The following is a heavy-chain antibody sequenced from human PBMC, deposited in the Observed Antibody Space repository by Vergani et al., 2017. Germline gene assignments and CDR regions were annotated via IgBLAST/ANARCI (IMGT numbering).Heavy chain of an antibody. Sequence: EVQLLESGGGLVQPGGSLRLSCAASGFTFSSDAMSWVRQAPGKGLEWVSAISGMGGSTYYADSVKGRFTISRDNSKNTLYLQMNSLRAEDTAVYYCAKGLGYCSSTSCPSYYYYYYGMDVWGQGTTVTVSS. CDR2: ISGMGGST. CDR1: GFTFSSDA. D-gene: IGHD2-2*01. CDR3: AKGLGYCSSTSCPSYYYYYYGMDV. V-gene: IGHV3-23*01. J-gene: IGHJ6*02.